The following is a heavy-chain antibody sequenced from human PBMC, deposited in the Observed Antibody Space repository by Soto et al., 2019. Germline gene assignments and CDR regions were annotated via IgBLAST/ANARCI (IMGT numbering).Heavy chain of an antibody. CDR2: ISAYNGNT. J-gene: IGHJ5*02. CDR3: ARDLAAGMNWFDP. D-gene: IGHD6-13*01. CDR1: GYTFPSYG. Sequence: QVQLVQSGAEVKKPGASVKVSCKASGYTFPSYGISWVRHAPGQGLEWMGWISAYNGNTNYAQKLQGRVTMNTDTSTSTAYMELRSLRSDGTAVYYCARDLAAGMNWFDPWGQGTLVTDS. V-gene: IGHV1-18*01.